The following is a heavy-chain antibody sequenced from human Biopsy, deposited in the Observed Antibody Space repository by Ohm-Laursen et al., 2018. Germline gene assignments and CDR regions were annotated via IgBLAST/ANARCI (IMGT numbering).Heavy chain of an antibody. J-gene: IGHJ4*02. CDR2: ISSTSSDI. CDR1: GFRFSDYY. D-gene: IGHD6-25*01. CDR3: VMTAGRGGGDS. V-gene: IGHV3-11*01. Sequence: SLRLSCAASGFRFSDYYMSWIRQAPGKGLEWLSYISSTSSDIAYADSVQGRFTISRDNAQNSLFLQMNSLRVEDTEVYHCVMTAGRGGGDSWGQGTLVTVSS.